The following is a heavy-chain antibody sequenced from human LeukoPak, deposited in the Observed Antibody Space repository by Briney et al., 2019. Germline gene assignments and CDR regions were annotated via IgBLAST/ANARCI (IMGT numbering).Heavy chain of an antibody. CDR1: GFNLSNYA. D-gene: IGHD2/OR15-2a*01. CDR3: ARDGAISIEYYYMDV. CDR2: IKQDGSEK. Sequence: PGGSLRLSCVASGFNLSNYAMHWVRQAPGKGLEWVANIKQDGSEKYYVDSVKGRFTISRDNAKNSLYLQMNSLRAEDTAVYYCARDGAISIEYYYMDVWGKGTTVTVSS. V-gene: IGHV3-7*01. J-gene: IGHJ6*03.